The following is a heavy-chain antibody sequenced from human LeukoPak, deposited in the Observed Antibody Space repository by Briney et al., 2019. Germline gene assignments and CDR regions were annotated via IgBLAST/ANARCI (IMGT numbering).Heavy chain of an antibody. CDR3: ARVYCSGGSCYYHYYYMDV. CDR1: GFTFSNAW. J-gene: IGHJ6*03. CDR2: ISSSGSSI. V-gene: IGHV3-48*01. Sequence: PGGSLRLSCAASGFTFSNAWMSWVRQAPGKGLEWVSYISSSGSSIYYADSVKGRFTISRDNAKNSLYLQMNSLRAEDTAVYYCARVYCSGGSCYYHYYYMDVWGKGTTVTVSS. D-gene: IGHD2-15*01.